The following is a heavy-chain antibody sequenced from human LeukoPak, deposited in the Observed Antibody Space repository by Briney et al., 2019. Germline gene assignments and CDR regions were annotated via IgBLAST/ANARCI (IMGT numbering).Heavy chain of an antibody. J-gene: IGHJ4*02. Sequence: GGSLRLSCAASGFIFSSCWVSWVRQAPGKGLEWVASIKEDGSEKKHADSVKGRFTISRDNAENSWYLQMNSLRAEDTAVYYCATLKAAVTIFDNWGQGTLVTVSS. CDR2: IKEDGSEK. CDR1: GFIFSSCW. V-gene: IGHV3-7*01. D-gene: IGHD4-17*01. CDR3: ATLKAAVTIFDN.